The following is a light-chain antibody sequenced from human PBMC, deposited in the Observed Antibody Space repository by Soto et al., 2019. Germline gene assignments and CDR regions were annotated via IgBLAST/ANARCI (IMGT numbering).Light chain of an antibody. CDR3: CSYTYAAPPWM. V-gene: IGLV2-11*01. CDR1: SSDIGRFNY. Sequence: QSALTQPRSVSGSPGQSVTISCTANSSDIGRFNYFSWYQQHPGKAPKLMIYDVIQRPSGVPDRFSGSKSGDTASLTISGLQAEDEADYHCCSYTYAAPPWMFAGGTKLTVL. CDR2: DVI. J-gene: IGLJ3*02.